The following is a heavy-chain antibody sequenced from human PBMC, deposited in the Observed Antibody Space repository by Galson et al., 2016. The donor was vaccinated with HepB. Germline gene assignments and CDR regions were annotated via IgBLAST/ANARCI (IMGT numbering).Heavy chain of an antibody. CDR1: GFLFWNTW. CDR3: ARGLLYFDWYQLEGYGMDV. CDR2: LSTSSSTI. Sequence: SLRLSCAGSGFLFWNTWMSWVRQAPGKGLEWVSFLSTSSSTIYYSDSVKGRFTVSRDNGKNSLYLQMNSLRDEDTAVYYCARGLLYFDWYQLEGYGMDVWGQGTTVTVSS. V-gene: IGHV3-48*02. D-gene: IGHD3-9*01. J-gene: IGHJ6*02.